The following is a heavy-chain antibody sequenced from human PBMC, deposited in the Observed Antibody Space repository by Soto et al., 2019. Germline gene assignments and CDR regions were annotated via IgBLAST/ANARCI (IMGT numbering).Heavy chain of an antibody. D-gene: IGHD6-13*01. J-gene: IGHJ4*02. V-gene: IGHV3-21*01. CDR3: ARKRIAAAGSFDY. CDR1: GFTFSSYS. Sequence: PGGSLRLSCAASGFTFSSYSMNWVRQAPGKGLEWVSSISSSSSYIYYADSVKGRFTISRDNAKNSLYLQMNSLRAEDTAVYYCARKRIAAAGSFDYWGQGTLVTVSS. CDR2: ISSSSSYI.